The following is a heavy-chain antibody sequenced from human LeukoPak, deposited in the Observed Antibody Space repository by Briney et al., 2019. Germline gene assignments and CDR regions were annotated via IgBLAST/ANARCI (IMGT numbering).Heavy chain of an antibody. J-gene: IGHJ4*02. CDR3: ARDLHIVVVPADY. CDR1: GFTFSDYY. Sequence: PGGSLRLSCAASGFTFSDYYMSWIRQAPGKGLEWVSYISSSGSTIYYADSVKGRFTISRDNAKNSLYLQMNSLRAEDTAVYYCARDLHIVVVPADYWGQGTLVTVSS. CDR2: ISSSGSTI. V-gene: IGHV3-11*01. D-gene: IGHD2-2*01.